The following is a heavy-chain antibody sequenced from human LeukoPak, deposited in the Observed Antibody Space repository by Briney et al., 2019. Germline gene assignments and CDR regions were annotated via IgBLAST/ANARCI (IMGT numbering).Heavy chain of an antibody. CDR3: AIEFSSGYFNWFDP. CDR1: GGTFSRYA. Sequence: GSSVKVSCKASGGTFSRYAISWVRQAPGQGLEWMGGIIPIFGTANYAQKFQGRVTITADESTSTAYMELSSLRSKYTAVYYCAIEFSSGYFNWFDPWGKGTPVTVSS. J-gene: IGHJ5*02. CDR2: IIPIFGTA. D-gene: IGHD3-22*01. V-gene: IGHV1-69*01.